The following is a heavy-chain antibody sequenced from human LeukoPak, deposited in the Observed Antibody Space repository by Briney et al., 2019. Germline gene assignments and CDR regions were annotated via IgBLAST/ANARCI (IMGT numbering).Heavy chain of an antibody. CDR3: AKKDYYYMDV. V-gene: IGHV4-4*02. CDR2: IHHGGTT. CDR1: GGSITSGNW. Sequence: SGTLSLTCAVSGGSITSGNWWTWVRQSPGKGLEWIGEIHHGGTTNYNPSLKSRVTVSVDKSKNQFSLKLNSVTAADTAVYYCAKKDYYYMDVWGKGTTVTVSS. J-gene: IGHJ6*03.